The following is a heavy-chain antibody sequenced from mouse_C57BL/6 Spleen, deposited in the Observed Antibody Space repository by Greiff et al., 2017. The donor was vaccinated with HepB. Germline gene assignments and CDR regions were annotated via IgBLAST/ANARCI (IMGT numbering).Heavy chain of an antibody. J-gene: IGHJ4*01. CDR1: GYTFTSYW. CDR3: ASDGSSTHAMDY. CDR2: IYPGSGST. D-gene: IGHD1-1*01. Sequence: VQLQQSGAELVKPGASVKMSCKASGYTFTSYWITWVKQRPGQGLEWIGDIYPGSGSTNYNEKFKSKATLTVDTSSSTAYMQLSSLTSEDSAVYYCASDGSSTHAMDYWGQGTSVTVSS. V-gene: IGHV1-55*01.